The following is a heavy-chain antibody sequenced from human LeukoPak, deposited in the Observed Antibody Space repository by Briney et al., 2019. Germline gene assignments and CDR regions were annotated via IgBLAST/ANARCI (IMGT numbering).Heavy chain of an antibody. Sequence: SETLSLTCTVSGGSISSYYWSWIRQPAGKGLEWIGRIYTSGSTNYNPSLKSRVTMSVDTSKNQFSLKLSSVTAADTAVYYCARDPSGYCSGGSCYSFWFDPWGQGTPVTVSS. CDR1: GGSISSYY. CDR2: IYTSGST. CDR3: ARDPSGYCSGGSCYSFWFDP. D-gene: IGHD2-15*01. V-gene: IGHV4-4*07. J-gene: IGHJ5*02.